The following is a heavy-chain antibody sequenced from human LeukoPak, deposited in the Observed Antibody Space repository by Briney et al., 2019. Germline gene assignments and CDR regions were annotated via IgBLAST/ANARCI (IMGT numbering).Heavy chain of an antibody. D-gene: IGHD6-13*01. V-gene: IGHV4-4*02. CDR3: AREGIAAAGTYFDY. J-gene: IGHJ4*02. CDR2: IYHSGST. CDR1: GGSIRSSNW. Sequence: SETLSLTCAVSGGSIRSSNWWSWVRQPPGKRLEWIGEIYHSGSTNYNPSLKSRVTISVDKSKNQFSLKLRSVTAADTAVYYCAREGIAAAGTYFDYWGQGTLVTVSS.